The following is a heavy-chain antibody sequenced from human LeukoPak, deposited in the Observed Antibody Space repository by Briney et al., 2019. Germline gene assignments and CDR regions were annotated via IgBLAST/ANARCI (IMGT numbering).Heavy chain of an antibody. CDR2: IYYSGST. Sequence: PSETLSLTCTVSGGSISSSSYYWGWIRQPPGKGLEWIGSIYYSGSTYYNPSLKSRVPISVDTSKNQFSLKLSSVTAADTAVYYCARSVPIAAAGTDWFDPWGQGTLVTVSS. D-gene: IGHD6-13*01. J-gene: IGHJ5*02. CDR1: GGSISSSSYY. V-gene: IGHV4-39*01. CDR3: ARSVPIAAAGTDWFDP.